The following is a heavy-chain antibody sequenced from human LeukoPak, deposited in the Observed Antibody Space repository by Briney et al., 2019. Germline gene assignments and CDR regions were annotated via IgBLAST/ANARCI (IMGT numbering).Heavy chain of an antibody. CDR1: GFTFSSYA. Sequence: PGGYLGLSCAASGFTFSSYAMSWVRQGPGKGLEWVSALSGSGGSTYYADSVKGRFTISRDNSKNTLYLQMTSLRAEDTAVYYCASGSYYDSSGYDYFDYWGQGTLVTVSS. CDR3: ASGSYYDSSGYDYFDY. V-gene: IGHV3-23*01. CDR2: LSGSGGST. J-gene: IGHJ4*02. D-gene: IGHD3-22*01.